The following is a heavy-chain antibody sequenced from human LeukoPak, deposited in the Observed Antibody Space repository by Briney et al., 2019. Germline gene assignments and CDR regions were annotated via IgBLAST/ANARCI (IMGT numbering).Heavy chain of an antibody. CDR3: ASGVPAAVAGTGLLY. CDR2: VSYDGSNK. Sequence: GGSLRLSCAASGFTFSSYAMHWVRQAPGKGLEWVAVVSYDGSNKYYADSVKGRFTISRDNSKNTLYLQMNSLRAEDTAVYYCASGVPAAVAGTGLLYWGQGTLVTVSS. J-gene: IGHJ4*02. V-gene: IGHV3-30-3*01. D-gene: IGHD6-19*01. CDR1: GFTFSSYA.